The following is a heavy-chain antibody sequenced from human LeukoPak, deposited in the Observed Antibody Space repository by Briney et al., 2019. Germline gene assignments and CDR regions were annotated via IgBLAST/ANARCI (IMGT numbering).Heavy chain of an antibody. D-gene: IGHD3-9*01. Sequence: SETLSLTCTVSGDSISSGDYYWSWIRQPAGKGLEWIGRISSSGSTNYNPSLKSRGTISVDTSKNQFSLKLSSVTAADTAVYYCARHPADRDWLGGYYYYMDVWGKGTTVTISS. V-gene: IGHV4-61*02. CDR2: ISSSGST. J-gene: IGHJ6*03. CDR1: GDSISSGDYY. CDR3: ARHPADRDWLGGYYYYMDV.